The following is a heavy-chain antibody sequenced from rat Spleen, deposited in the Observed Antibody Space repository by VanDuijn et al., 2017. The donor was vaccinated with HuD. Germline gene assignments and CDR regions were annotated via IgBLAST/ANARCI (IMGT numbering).Heavy chain of an antibody. CDR3: ARQVEDYVYYGLLAPYFDY. CDR2: ISYDGTTT. V-gene: IGHV5-29*01. J-gene: IGHJ2*01. Sequence: EVQLVESDGGLVQPGRSLKLSCAASGFTFSDYYMAWVRQAPTKGLEWVATISYDGTTTSYRDSVKGRFTVSRDNAKSTLYLQMDSLRSEDTATYYCARQVEDYVYYGLLAPYFDYWGQGVMVTVSS. D-gene: IGHD1-6*01. CDR1: GFTFSDYY.